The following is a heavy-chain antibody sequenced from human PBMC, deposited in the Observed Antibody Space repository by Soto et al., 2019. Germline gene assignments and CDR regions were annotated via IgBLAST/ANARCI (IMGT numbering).Heavy chain of an antibody. CDR1: GGSISSSSYY. CDR3: AKHASPIFGVVMQFDY. D-gene: IGHD3-3*02. Sequence: SETLSLTCTVSGGSISSSSYYWGWIRQPPGKGLEWIGSIYYSGSTYYNPSLKSRVTISVDTSKNQFSLKLSSVTAADTAVYYCAKHASPIFGVVMQFDYWGQGTLVTVSS. J-gene: IGHJ4*02. CDR2: IYYSGST. V-gene: IGHV4-39*01.